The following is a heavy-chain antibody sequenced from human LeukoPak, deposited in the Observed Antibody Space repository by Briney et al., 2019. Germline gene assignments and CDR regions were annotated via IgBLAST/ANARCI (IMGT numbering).Heavy chain of an antibody. CDR2: INHSGST. J-gene: IGHJ4*02. CDR1: GYSISTGYY. Sequence: PSETLSLTCTVSGYSISTGYYWGWIRQPPGKGLEWIGSINHSGSTNYNPSLKSRVTISVDTSKNQFSLKLSSVTAADTAVYYCARLKNSGWYINYFDYWGQGTLVTVSS. D-gene: IGHD6-19*01. V-gene: IGHV4-38-2*02. CDR3: ARLKNSGWYINYFDY.